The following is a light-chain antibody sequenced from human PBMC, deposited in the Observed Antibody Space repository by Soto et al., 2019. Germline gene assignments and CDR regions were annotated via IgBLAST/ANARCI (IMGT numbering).Light chain of an antibody. CDR1: ENIRTS. CDR3: QQRASWPPFT. CDR2: DAF. V-gene: IGKV3-11*01. J-gene: IGKJ4*01. Sequence: EVILTQFPATLSMSPGEIATLSCRASENIRTSLAWYQHRPGQPPRLLIYDAFNRATGIPPRFSGGGSGTDFTLTISGLEPEDFAVYYCQQRASWPPFTFGGGTKVEIK.